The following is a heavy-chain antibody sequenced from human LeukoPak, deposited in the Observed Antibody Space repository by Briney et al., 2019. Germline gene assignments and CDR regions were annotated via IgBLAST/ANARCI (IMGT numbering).Heavy chain of an antibody. Sequence: PGGSLRLSCAASGFTFSSYAMSWVRQAPGKGLEWVSAISGSGGSTYYADSVRGRFTISRDNSKNTLYLQMNSLRAEDTAVYYCAKQGQQLVYYFDYWGQGTLVTVSS. J-gene: IGHJ4*02. D-gene: IGHD6-13*01. CDR1: GFTFSSYA. V-gene: IGHV3-23*01. CDR2: ISGSGGST. CDR3: AKQGQQLVYYFDY.